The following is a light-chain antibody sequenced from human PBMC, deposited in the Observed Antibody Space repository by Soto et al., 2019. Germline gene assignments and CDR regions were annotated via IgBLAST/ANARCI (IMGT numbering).Light chain of an antibody. CDR1: RGHSGYA. Sequence: QSVLTQSPSASASLGASVKLTCTLSRGHSGYAITWHQQQPKKGPRFLMKLNSDGTHNKGDGIPDRFSGSSSGAERYLTISRLQSEDECDYYCQTWGTGIRVFGGGTKLTVL. CDR3: QTWGTGIRV. CDR2: LNSDGTH. J-gene: IGLJ2*01. V-gene: IGLV4-69*01.